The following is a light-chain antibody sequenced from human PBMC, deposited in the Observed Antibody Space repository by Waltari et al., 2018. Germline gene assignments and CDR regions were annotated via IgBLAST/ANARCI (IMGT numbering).Light chain of an antibody. Sequence: TITCQANQDIYNSLNWYQQKPGKAPNLLIYGASNLEPGVPSRFSGSGSGTHFTFTISRLQPDDFATYYCQQYDTPLSFGGGTKVAIK. V-gene: IGKV1-33*01. J-gene: IGKJ4*01. CDR3: QQYDTPLS. CDR2: GAS. CDR1: QDIYNS.